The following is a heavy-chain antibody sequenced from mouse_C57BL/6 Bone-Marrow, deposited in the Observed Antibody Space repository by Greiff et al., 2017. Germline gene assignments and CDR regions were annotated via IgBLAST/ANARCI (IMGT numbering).Heavy chain of an antibody. V-gene: IGHV14-4*01. CDR2: IDPENGDT. Sequence: EVKLQESGAELVRPGASVKLSCTASGFNIKDDYMHWVKQRPEQGLEWIGWIDPENGDTEYASKFQGKATITADTSSNTAYLQLSSLTSEDTAVYYCTPYEDYAMDYWGQGTSVTVSS. D-gene: IGHD2-14*01. CDR1: GFNIKDDY. J-gene: IGHJ4*01. CDR3: TPYEDYAMDY.